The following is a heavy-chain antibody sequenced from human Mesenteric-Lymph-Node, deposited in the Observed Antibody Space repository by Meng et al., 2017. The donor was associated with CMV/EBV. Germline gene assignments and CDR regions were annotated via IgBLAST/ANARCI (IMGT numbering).Heavy chain of an antibody. J-gene: IGHJ4*02. D-gene: IGHD3-9*01. CDR3: ARGSSYDILTGYFDY. V-gene: IGHV4-34*01. Sequence: VQVHEWGAGLLNPSETLSVTCAVYGGSFSGYYWNWIRQSPEKGLEWIGEINHSGSTTYNPSFTSRIIISVDTSTNQISLNMSSVTAADTAVYYCARGSSYDILTGYFDYWGQGALVTVSS. CDR2: INHSGST. CDR1: GGSFSGYY.